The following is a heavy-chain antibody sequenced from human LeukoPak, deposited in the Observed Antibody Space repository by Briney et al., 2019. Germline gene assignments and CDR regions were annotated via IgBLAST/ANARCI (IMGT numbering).Heavy chain of an antibody. V-gene: IGHV3-30*02. CDR3: ARYSGNYGLNY. J-gene: IGHJ4*02. Sequence: GGSLRLSCAASGFTFNNYVIHWVRQPPGKGLEWVSLIRYDGSSKYYADSVRGRFTISRDNSKNTLYLQMNSLRAEDTAVEYCARYSGNYGLNYWGQVTLVTVSS. CDR2: IRYDGSSK. D-gene: IGHD4-17*01. CDR1: GFTFNNYV.